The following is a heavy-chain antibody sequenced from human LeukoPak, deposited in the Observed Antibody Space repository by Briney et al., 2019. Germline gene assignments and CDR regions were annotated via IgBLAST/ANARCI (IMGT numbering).Heavy chain of an antibody. CDR3: ARGGYTLYWYFDL. CDR2: ISSSSSYI. CDR1: GFTFSSYS. Sequence: GGSLGLSCAASGFTFSSYSMNWVRQAPGKGLEWVSSISSSSSYIYYADSVKGRFTISRDNAKNSLYLQMNSLRAEDTAVYYCARGGYTLYWYFDLWGRGTLVTVSS. D-gene: IGHD6-13*01. J-gene: IGHJ2*01. V-gene: IGHV3-21*01.